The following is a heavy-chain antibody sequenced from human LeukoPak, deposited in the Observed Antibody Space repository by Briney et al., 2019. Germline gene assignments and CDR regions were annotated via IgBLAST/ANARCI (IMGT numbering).Heavy chain of an antibody. CDR3: ARRGDSPMVGDY. J-gene: IGHJ4*02. Sequence: PGGSLRLSCAASGFTFSNYGMNWVRQAPGKGLEWVSYISSSTTIYYADSMKGRSTISRDNAKNSLSLQMNSLRVEDTAVYYCARRGDSPMVGDYWGQGTLVTVSS. D-gene: IGHD5-18*01. CDR1: GFTFSNYG. V-gene: IGHV3-48*01. CDR2: ISSSTTI.